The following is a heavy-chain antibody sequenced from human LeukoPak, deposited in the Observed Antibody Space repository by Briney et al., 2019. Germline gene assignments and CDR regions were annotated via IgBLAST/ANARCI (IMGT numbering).Heavy chain of an antibody. CDR3: ARGEYYYGSGSYHLFDY. Sequence: SETLSPTCTVSGGSISSYYWSWIRQPAGKGLEWIGRIYTSGSTNYNPSLKSRVTMSVDTSKNQFSLKLSSVTAADTAVYYCARGEYYYGSGSYHLFDYWGQGTLVTVSS. D-gene: IGHD3-10*01. J-gene: IGHJ4*02. CDR2: IYTSGST. V-gene: IGHV4-4*07. CDR1: GGSISSYY.